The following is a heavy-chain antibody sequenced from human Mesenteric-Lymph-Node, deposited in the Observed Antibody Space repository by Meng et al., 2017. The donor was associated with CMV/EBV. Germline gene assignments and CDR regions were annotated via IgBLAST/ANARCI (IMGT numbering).Heavy chain of an antibody. J-gene: IGHJ4*02. D-gene: IGHD6-13*01. CDR3: AHSSGIATAGPFYFDY. CDR1: GFSLSTSGVG. V-gene: IGHV2-5*02. CDR2: NYWDDDK. Sequence: QITLKESGPTLVKPTQTPPLTCTFSGFSLSTSGVGVGWIRQPPGKALEWLALNYWDDDKRYSPSLKSRLTITKDTSKNQVVLTMTNMDPVDTATYYCAHSSGIATAGPFYFDYWGQGTLVTVSS.